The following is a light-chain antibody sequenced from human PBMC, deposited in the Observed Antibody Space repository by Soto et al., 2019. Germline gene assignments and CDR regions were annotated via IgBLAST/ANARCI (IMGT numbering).Light chain of an antibody. CDR1: QSISSY. CDR3: QQSYSTPFT. Sequence: DLQMTQSPSSLSASVGDRVTITCRASQSISSYLNWYQQKPGKAPKLLIYAASSLQSGVPSRFSGSGSGTDFPLTIRSLQPVDFATYYCQQSYSTPFTFGPGTKVHIK. V-gene: IGKV1-39*01. J-gene: IGKJ3*01. CDR2: AAS.